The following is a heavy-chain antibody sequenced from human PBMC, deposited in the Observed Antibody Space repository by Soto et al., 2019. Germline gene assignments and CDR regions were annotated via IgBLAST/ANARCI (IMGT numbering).Heavy chain of an antibody. CDR2: IIPIFGTA. CDR1: GGTFSSYA. CDR3: ARGKGWVATLPGGMDV. V-gene: IGHV1-69*01. D-gene: IGHD5-12*01. J-gene: IGHJ6*02. Sequence: QVQLVQTGAEVKKPGSSVKVSCKASGGTFSSYAISWVRQAPGQGLEWMGGIIPIFGTANYAQKFQGRVTITADESTSTAYMELSSLRSEDTAVYYCARGKGWVATLPGGMDVWGQGTTVTVSS.